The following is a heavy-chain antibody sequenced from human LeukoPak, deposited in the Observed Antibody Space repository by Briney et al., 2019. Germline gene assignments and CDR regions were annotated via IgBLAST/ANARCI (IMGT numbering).Heavy chain of an antibody. D-gene: IGHD3-22*01. CDR1: GFTVSSNY. J-gene: IGHJ3*02. CDR2: IYSGGST. V-gene: IGHV3-66*01. Sequence: GGSLRLSCAASGFTVSSNYMSWVRQAPGKGLEWVSIIYSGGSTHYADSVKGRFTISRDNSKNTLYLQMNSLRAEDTAVYYCARDISSGYYDAFDIWGQGTMVTVSS. CDR3: ARDISSGYYDAFDI.